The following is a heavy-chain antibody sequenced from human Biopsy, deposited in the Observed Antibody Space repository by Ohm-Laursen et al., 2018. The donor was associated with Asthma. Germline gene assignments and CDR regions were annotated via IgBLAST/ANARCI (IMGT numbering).Heavy chain of an antibody. Sequence: SLRLSCSASGFNFHNYGMNWVRRAPGKGLEWVANIKHDGTEKNHVDSLKGRFTISRGNAKNSLYLQMNSLRAEDTAVYYCARTFHFWSPYHAEHYQLWGQGTLVTVPS. J-gene: IGHJ1*01. CDR1: GFNFHNYG. D-gene: IGHD3-3*02. V-gene: IGHV3-7*01. CDR3: ARTFHFWSPYHAEHYQL. CDR2: IKHDGTEK.